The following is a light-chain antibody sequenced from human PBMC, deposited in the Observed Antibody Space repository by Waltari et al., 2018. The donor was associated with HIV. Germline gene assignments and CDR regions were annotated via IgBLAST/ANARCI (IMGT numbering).Light chain of an antibody. J-gene: IGLJ1*01. CDR1: SSDVGGYNY. Sequence: QSALTQPASVSGSPGQSITISCTGTSSDVGGYNYVSWYQQHPDRAPKLMIYEVSKRPSGFSTRISGSKSGNTASLTISGLQAEDEADYYCTSYTSSSPCVFGTGTKVTVL. CDR3: TSYTSSSPCV. V-gene: IGLV2-14*01. CDR2: EVS.